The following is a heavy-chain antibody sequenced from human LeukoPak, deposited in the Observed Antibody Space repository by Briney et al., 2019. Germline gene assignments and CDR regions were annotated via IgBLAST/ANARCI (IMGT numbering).Heavy chain of an antibody. V-gene: IGHV1-2*02. D-gene: IGHD4-23*01. CDR3: ARGLNSGYYYYGMDV. CDR1: GYTFTGYY. CDR2: TNPNSGGT. J-gene: IGHJ6*02. Sequence: ASVKVSCKASGYTFTGYYMHWVRQAPGQGLEWMGWTNPNSGGTNYAQKFQGRVTMTRDTSISTAYMELSRLRSDDTAVYYCARGLNSGYYYYGMDVWGQGTTVTVSS.